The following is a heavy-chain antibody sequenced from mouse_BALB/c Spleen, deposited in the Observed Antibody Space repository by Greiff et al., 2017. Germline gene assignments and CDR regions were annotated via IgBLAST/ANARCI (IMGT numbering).Heavy chain of an antibody. Sequence: VKLMESGPELVRPGASVKMSCKASGYTFTSYWMHWVKQRPGQGLEWIGMIDPSNSETRLNQKFKDKATLNVDKSSNTAYMQLSSLTSEDSAVYYCARGYYDYSPYAMDYWGQGTSVTVSS. D-gene: IGHD2-4*01. CDR2: IDPSNSET. CDR3: ARGYYDYSPYAMDY. J-gene: IGHJ4*01. CDR1: GYTFTSYW. V-gene: IGHV1S127*01.